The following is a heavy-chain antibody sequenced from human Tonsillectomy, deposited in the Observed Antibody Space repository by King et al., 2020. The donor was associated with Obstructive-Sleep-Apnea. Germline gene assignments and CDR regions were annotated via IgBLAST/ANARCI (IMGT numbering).Heavy chain of an antibody. Sequence: VQLQESGPGLVKPSETLALTCTVSGGSISNYYWSWVRQPPGKGLEWIGYIYYSGSTRHNPPLKSRGNIYADTSKNQFSLNLSSVTAADTAVYYCARHIPAPGTGWFDPWGQGSLVTVSS. D-gene: IGHD6-13*01. CDR1: GGSISNYY. V-gene: IGHV4-59*08. CDR3: ARHIPAPGTGWFDP. J-gene: IGHJ5*02. CDR2: IYYSGST.